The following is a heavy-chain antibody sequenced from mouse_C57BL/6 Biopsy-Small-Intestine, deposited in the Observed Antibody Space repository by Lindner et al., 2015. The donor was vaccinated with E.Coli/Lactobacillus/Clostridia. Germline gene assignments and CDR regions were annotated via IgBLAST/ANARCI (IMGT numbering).Heavy chain of an antibody. CDR3: ARYSNYEGYFDV. CDR1: GYIFTSYW. Sequence: VQLQESGAELVKPGASVKMSCKASGYIFTSYWITWVKQRPGQGLEWIGDVYPGSGRTNYNEKFKTKATLTVDTSSSAAYMQLSSLTSEDSAVYYCARYSNYEGYFDVWGTGTTVTVSS. J-gene: IGHJ1*03. CDR2: VYPGSGRT. V-gene: IGHV1-55*01. D-gene: IGHD2-5*01.